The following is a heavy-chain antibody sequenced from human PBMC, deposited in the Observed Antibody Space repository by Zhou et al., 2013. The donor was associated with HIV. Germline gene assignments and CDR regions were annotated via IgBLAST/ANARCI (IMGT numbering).Heavy chain of an antibody. Sequence: EVQLVESGGDLLQPGGSLRLSCLTSGFAFSSYAMNWVRQAPGKGLEWVSIISGSGGGANYADSVKGRFTISRDNSRKTLYLQMNKLRVDDTGVYYCAKDRRAFGDYRYPLPFDYWGQGTPVTVSS. CDR1: GFAFSSYA. CDR3: AKDRRAFGDYRYPLPFDY. J-gene: IGHJ4*02. V-gene: IGHV3-23*04. D-gene: IGHD4-17*01. CDR2: ISGSGGGA.